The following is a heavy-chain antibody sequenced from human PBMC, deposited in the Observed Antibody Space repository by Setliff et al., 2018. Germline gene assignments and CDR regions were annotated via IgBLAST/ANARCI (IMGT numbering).Heavy chain of an antibody. D-gene: IGHD3-9*01. J-gene: IGHJ4*02. CDR2: IQGTGNT. CDR1: GGSFDSCTHY. CDR3: AGTPARGTTWLPPFHY. V-gene: IGHV4-61*02. Sequence: SETLSLTCTVTGGSFDSCTHYWSWIRQPAGKVPEWIGLIQGTGNTNYNPSLQSRATISIDTSKNQISLKITSVTAADTALYSCAGTPARGTTWLPPFHYWGQGIQVTVSS.